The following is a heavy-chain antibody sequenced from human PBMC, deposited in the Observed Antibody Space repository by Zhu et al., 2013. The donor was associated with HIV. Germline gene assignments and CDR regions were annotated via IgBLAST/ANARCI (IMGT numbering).Heavy chain of an antibody. J-gene: IGHJ6*01. Sequence: QVQLVQSGAEVKRPGSSVTVSCKASGGPFSSYTINWVRQAPGQGFEWMGIINPSGGSTSYAQIFQGRVNMTRNMSISTAYLDMSSLTSDDTAVYYCARNRDSWSDGRYGMDVVGPGGPRSPSPQ. CDR1: GGPFSSYT. CDR2: INPSGGST. V-gene: IGHV1-46*01. D-gene: IGHD3-3*01. CDR3: ARNRDSWSDGRYGMDV.